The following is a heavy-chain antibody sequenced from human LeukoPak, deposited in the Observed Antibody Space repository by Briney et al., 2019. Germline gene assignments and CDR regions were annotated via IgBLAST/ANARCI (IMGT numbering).Heavy chain of an antibody. CDR3: AREDIRLDYFDY. V-gene: IGHV3-48*03. Sequence: GGSLRLSCEASGFTFSSYEMNWVRQAPGRGLEWVSYISGSGVTMYYADSVKGRFTISRDDAKNSLYLQMNSLRAEDTAVYYCAREDIRLDYFDYWGQGPLVTVSS. CDR2: ISGSGVTM. CDR1: GFTFSSYE. J-gene: IGHJ4*02. D-gene: IGHD6-19*01.